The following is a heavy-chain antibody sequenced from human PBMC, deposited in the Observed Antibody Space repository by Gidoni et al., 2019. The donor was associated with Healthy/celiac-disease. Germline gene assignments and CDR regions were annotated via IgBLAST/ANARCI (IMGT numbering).Heavy chain of an antibody. CDR3: ARVSAVAGTLNY. Sequence: EVQLVESGGGLVKPGGSLRLSCAASGFTFSSYSMNWVRQAPGKGLEWVSSISSSSSYIYYADSVKGRFTISRDNAKNSLYLQMNSLRAEDTAVYYCARVSAVAGTLNYWGQGTLVTVSS. V-gene: IGHV3-21*01. D-gene: IGHD6-19*01. CDR2: ISSSSSYI. J-gene: IGHJ4*02. CDR1: GFTFSSYS.